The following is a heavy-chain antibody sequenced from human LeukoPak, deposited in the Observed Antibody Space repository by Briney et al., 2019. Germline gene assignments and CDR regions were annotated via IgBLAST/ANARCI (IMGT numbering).Heavy chain of an antibody. CDR2: ISGSGGST. J-gene: IGHJ3*02. CDR3: AEIIAVVYDAFDI. V-gene: IGHV3-23*01. D-gene: IGHD6-19*01. Sequence: QTGGSLRLSCAASGFTFSSYAMSWVRQAPGKGLEWVSAISGSGGSTYYADSVKGRFTISRDNSKNTLYLQMNSLRAEDTAVYYCAEIIAVVYDAFDIWGQGTMVTVSS. CDR1: GFTFSSYA.